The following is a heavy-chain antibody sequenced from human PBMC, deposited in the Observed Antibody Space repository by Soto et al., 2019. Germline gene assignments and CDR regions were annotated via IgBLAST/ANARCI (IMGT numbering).Heavy chain of an antibody. Sequence: PSETLSLTCAVSDYSISSGYYWGWIRQPPGKGLEWIGSIYHSGSTYYNPSLKSRVTISVDTSKNQFSLKLSSVTAADTAVYYCARVGGYGMDVWGQGTTVTVSS. V-gene: IGHV4-38-2*01. CDR2: IYHSGST. CDR3: ARVGGYGMDV. D-gene: IGHD3-10*01. CDR1: DYSISSGYY. J-gene: IGHJ6*02.